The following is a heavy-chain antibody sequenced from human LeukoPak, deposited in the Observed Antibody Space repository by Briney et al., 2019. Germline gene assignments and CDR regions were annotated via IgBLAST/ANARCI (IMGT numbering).Heavy chain of an antibody. J-gene: IGHJ4*02. V-gene: IGHV3-21*01. CDR3: ARDLARGAY. CDR1: GFIFSSYS. CDR2: ITSSSSSI. D-gene: IGHD4/OR15-4a*01. Sequence: GGSLRLSCAASGFIFSSYSMNWVRQAPGKGLEWVSSITSSSSSIYSADSVKGRLTISRDNAKNSLYLEMNSLRDEDTAVYYCARDLARGAYWGQGTLVTVSS.